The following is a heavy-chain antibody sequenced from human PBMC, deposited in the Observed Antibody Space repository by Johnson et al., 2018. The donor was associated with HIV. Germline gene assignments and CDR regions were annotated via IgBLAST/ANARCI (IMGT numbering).Heavy chain of an antibody. D-gene: IGHD1-14*01. CDR1: GFTVSSNY. CDR2: IYSGGST. J-gene: IGHJ3*02. V-gene: IGHV3-66*01. Sequence: VQLMESGGGLVQPGGSLRLSCEASGFTVSSNYMNWVRQAPGKGLEWVSVIYSGGSTYYADSVKGRFTISRDNSKNTLHLQMNSLRADDTGLYYCVRGGMYRRDDAFDIWGQGTMVTVSS. CDR3: VRGGMYRRDDAFDI.